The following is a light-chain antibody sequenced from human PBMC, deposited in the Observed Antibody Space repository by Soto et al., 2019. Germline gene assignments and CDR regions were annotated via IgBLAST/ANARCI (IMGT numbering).Light chain of an antibody. CDR2: GAS. CDR3: QQYNNWPPWT. J-gene: IGKJ1*01. CDR1: QSVSSN. V-gene: IGKV3-15*01. Sequence: EIVMTQSPATLSVSPGERATLSCRASQSVSSNLAWYQQKPGQAPRLLIYGASTRATGIPARFSGSGSGTEFTLIISSLQSEDFAVYYCQQYNNWPPWTFGHGTKVEIK.